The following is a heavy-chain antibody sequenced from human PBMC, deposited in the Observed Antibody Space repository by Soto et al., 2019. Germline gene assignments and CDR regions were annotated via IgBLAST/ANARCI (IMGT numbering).Heavy chain of an antibody. D-gene: IGHD6-13*01. CDR2: ISAYNGNT. CDR1: GYTFTSYG. Sequence: QVQLVQSGAEVKKPGASVKVSCKASGYTFTSYGISWVRQAPGQGLEWMGWISAYNGNTTYAQKLQGRVTMTTATATSTAYMSLRSLRADDTAVYYCARSIAAAADFDYWGQGTLVTVSS. J-gene: IGHJ4*02. V-gene: IGHV1-18*01. CDR3: ARSIAAAADFDY.